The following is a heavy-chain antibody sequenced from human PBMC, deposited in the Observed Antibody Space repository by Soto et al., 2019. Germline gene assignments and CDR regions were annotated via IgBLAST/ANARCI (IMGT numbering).Heavy chain of an antibody. CDR1: GFTFDDYA. Sequence: PGGSLRLSCAASGFTFDDYAMSWVRQAPGKGLEWVSAFSGTTSSTYYAASVKGRFTISRDNAKNTLYLQMNSLRAEDTALYYCAKDKGSVTNYYSYYSMDVWGKGTTVTLSS. CDR3: AKDKGSVTNYYSYYSMDV. CDR2: FSGTTSST. D-gene: IGHD4-17*01. V-gene: IGHV3-23*01. J-gene: IGHJ6*03.